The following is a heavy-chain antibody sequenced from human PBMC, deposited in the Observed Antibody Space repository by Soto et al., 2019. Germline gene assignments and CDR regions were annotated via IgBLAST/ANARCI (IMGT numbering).Heavy chain of an antibody. D-gene: IGHD4-17*01. V-gene: IGHV3-23*01. Sequence: EVKLLESGGGLVEPGGSLRLSCAASGFTISSYAMSWVRQAPGKGLEWVSAITGNGGSTSYPDSVRGRFTISRDNSKKPLHLQMSSLSVDTTALYCCTKERGYAYGRENYVDLWGRATAVAIAS. CDR3: TKERGYAYGRENYVDL. J-gene: IGHJ4*02. CDR2: ITGNGGST. CDR1: GFTISSYA.